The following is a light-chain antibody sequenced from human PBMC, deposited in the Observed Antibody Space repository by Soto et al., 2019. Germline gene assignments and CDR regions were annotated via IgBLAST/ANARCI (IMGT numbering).Light chain of an antibody. CDR3: GTWDSSLSAGVV. V-gene: IGLV1-51*01. Sequence: QSVLTQPPSVSAAPGQKVTISCSGTSSNIGMNYVSWYQHLPGTAPKLLIYDNNERPSGIRDRFSGSKSGTSATLSITGLQAGDEGDYYGGTWDSSLSAGVVFGGGTKVTVL. CDR2: DNN. CDR1: SSNIGMNY. J-gene: IGLJ2*01.